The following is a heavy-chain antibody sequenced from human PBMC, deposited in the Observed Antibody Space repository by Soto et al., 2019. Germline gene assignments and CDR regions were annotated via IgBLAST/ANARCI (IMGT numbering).Heavy chain of an antibody. CDR2: ISPAGSEK. J-gene: IGHJ4*02. Sequence: EVQLVESGGGLVQPGGSLRLSCAAARFTFSKYWMSWFRQAPGKGPEWVANISPAGSEKFYVGSVKGRFTISSDNAENSLFLKMNSLRAEDTAVYYFARNQGYLDYRGQGAPVTVSS. D-gene: IGHD3-16*02. CDR3: ARNQGYLDY. CDR1: RFTFSKYW. V-gene: IGHV3-7*01.